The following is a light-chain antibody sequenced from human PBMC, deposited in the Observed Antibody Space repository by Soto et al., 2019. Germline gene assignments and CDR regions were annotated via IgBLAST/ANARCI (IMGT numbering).Light chain of an antibody. CDR2: GAS. CDR3: QHTFNSPPWT. Sequence: DIHMTQSPSSLSAPVGDTVTITCRASQNIDMYLNWYQQKPGKAPRVLISGASNLQSGVPSRFSGSGSGTDFTLTISSLQPEDFASYFCQHTFNSPPWTFGQGTKVDIK. J-gene: IGKJ1*01. CDR1: QNIDMY. V-gene: IGKV1-39*01.